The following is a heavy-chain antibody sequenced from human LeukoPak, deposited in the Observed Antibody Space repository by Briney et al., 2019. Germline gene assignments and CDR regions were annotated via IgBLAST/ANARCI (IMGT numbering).Heavy chain of an antibody. J-gene: IGHJ4*02. CDR3: ANHNDPKSVSGRSGHRDY. CDR1: GYPYCRWR. CDR2: ISYDGSNK. V-gene: IGHV3-30*18. D-gene: IGHD2-15*01. Sequence: GRSLRLSLTASGYPYCRWREHWVRQAPGKGLEWVAVISYDGSNKYHADSVKGRFTISRDNSKSTLYLQMNSLRAEDTAVYYCANHNDPKSVSGRSGHRDYCRRGSVVTVSS.